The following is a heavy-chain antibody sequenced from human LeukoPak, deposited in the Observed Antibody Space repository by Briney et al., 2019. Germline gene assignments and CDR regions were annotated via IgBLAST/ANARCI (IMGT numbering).Heavy chain of an antibody. J-gene: IGHJ4*02. Sequence: GGSLRLSCAASGFIVSSNYMSWVRQAPGKGLEWVSVIYSGGSTYYADSVKGRFTISRDNPKNTLYLQMNSLRAEDTALYYCAKDGLAVAGFDYWGQGTLVTVSS. D-gene: IGHD6-19*01. CDR1: GFIVSSNY. CDR2: IYSGGST. CDR3: AKDGLAVAGFDY. V-gene: IGHV3-53*05.